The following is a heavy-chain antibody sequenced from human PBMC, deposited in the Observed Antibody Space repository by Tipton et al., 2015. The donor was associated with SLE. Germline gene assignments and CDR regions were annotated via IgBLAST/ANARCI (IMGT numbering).Heavy chain of an antibody. CDR3: ARHGWQQLDRDGFDF. D-gene: IGHD6-13*01. J-gene: IGHJ4*02. CDR2: IYYSGSA. V-gene: IGHV4-39*01. CDR1: GGSISSSSYY. Sequence: TLSLTCTVSGGSISSSSYYWGWIRQPPGKGLEWIGSIYYSGSAYYTPSLKSRSSISVDPSKNQFSLRLNAVTAADTAVFYCARHGWQQLDRDGFDFWGQGPLVTVSS.